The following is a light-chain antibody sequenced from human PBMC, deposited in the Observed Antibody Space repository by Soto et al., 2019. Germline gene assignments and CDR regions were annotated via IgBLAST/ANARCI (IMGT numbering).Light chain of an antibody. V-gene: IGKV3-15*01. CDR2: GAA. Sequence: EIVMTQSPATLSVSPGERATLSCRASQSVFSSLAWYQQKPGQAPRLLIYGAATRATGIPARFSGSGSGTEFTLTISSLQSEDFAVYYCQQYHNWLAFGQGTKVDIK. CDR1: QSVFSS. J-gene: IGKJ1*01. CDR3: QQYHNWLA.